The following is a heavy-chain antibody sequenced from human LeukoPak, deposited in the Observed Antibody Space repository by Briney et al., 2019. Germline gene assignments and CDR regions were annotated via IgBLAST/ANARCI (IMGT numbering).Heavy chain of an antibody. V-gene: IGHV3-30*18. D-gene: IGHD1-20*01. CDR2: ISYDGSNK. J-gene: IGHJ4*02. CDR1: RFXFSNYG. CDR3: AKTGNYNWNGFDY. Sequence: GGPLRLSCAASRFXFSNYGIHWVRQAPGKGLEWVAIISYDGSNKYYADSVKGRFTISRDNSKNTLYLQMNSLRVEDSAVYYCAKTGNYNWNGFDYWGQGTLVTVSS.